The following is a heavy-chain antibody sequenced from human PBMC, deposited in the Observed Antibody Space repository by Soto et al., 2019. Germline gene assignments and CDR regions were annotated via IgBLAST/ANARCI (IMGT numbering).Heavy chain of an antibody. V-gene: IGHV3-30-3*01. J-gene: IGHJ4*02. CDR2: ISYDGSNK. CDR1: GFTFSSYA. CDR3: ARIPYYDILTLSDHFDY. D-gene: IGHD3-9*01. Sequence: SLRLSCAASGFTFSSYAMHWVRQAPGKGLEWVAVISYDGSNKYYADSVKGRLTISRDNSKNTLYLQMNSLRAEDTAVYYCARIPYYDILTLSDHFDYWGQGTLVTVSS.